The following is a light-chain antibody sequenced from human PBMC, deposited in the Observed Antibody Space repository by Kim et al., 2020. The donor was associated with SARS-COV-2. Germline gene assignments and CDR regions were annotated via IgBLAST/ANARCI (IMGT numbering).Light chain of an antibody. V-gene: IGLV1-44*01. CDR2: GNY. CDR3: ATWDDSLGGPV. Sequence: QTVTISCSGSNSNIGSNTVNWYQQFPGTAPKRLIYGNYHRPSGVPDRFSGSRSGTSASLAISGLQSEDEADYYCATWDDSLGGPVFGGGTKVTVL. CDR1: NSNIGSNT. J-gene: IGLJ2*01.